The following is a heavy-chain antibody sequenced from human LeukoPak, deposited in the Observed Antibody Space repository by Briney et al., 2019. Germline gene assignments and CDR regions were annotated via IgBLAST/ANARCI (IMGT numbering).Heavy chain of an antibody. J-gene: IGHJ4*02. CDR2: ISGSGGST. CDR1: GFTFSSYA. D-gene: IGHD3-16*02. V-gene: IGHV3-23*01. Sequence: GGSLRLSCAASGFTFSSYAMSWVRQAPGKGLEWVSAISGSGGSTYYADSVKGRFTISRDNSKNTLYLQMNSLRAEDTAVYYCAKHQSAAYYDYVWGSYRQYYFDYWGQGTLVTVSS. CDR3: AKHQSAAYYDYVWGSYRQYYFDY.